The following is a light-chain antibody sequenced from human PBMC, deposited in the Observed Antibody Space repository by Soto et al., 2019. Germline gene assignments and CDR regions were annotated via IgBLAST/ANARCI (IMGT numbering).Light chain of an antibody. V-gene: IGKV3-20*01. J-gene: IGKJ1*01. Sequence: EIVWTQSPGTLSLSPGERCILSYRASQSLSSGYLAWYQQKPGQAPRLLIYDTSSRATGVPDRFSGSGSGTDFPLTISRLEPEDFAVYYCQQCGSSPETFGQGTQVEIK. CDR1: QSLSSGY. CDR3: QQCGSSPET. CDR2: DTS.